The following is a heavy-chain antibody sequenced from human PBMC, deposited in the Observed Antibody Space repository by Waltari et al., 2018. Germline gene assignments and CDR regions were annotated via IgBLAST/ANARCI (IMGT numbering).Heavy chain of an antibody. CDR2: IYTSGST. CDR3: ARGRGEKMGMDV. CDR1: GGSISSGSYY. J-gene: IGHJ6*02. Sequence: QVQLQESGPGLVKPSQTLSLTCTVSGGSISSGSYYWSWIRQPAGKGLEWIGRIYTSGSTNYNPSLKSRVTISVDTSKNQFSLKLSSVTAADTAVYHCARGRGEKMGMDVWGQGTTVTVSS. V-gene: IGHV4-61*02.